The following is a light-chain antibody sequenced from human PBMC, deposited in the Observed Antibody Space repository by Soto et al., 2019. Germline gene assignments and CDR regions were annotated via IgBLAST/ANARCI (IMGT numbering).Light chain of an antibody. CDR2: EVS. CDR1: SSDVGGSNH. CDR3: SSYTSSSTLV. J-gene: IGLJ2*01. V-gene: IGLV2-14*01. Sequence: QSALTQPRSVSGSPGQSVTISCTGTSSDVGGSNHVSWYQHHPGKAPKVMIYEVSNRPSGVSNRFSGSKSGNTASLTISGLQAEDEADYYCSSYTSSSTLVFGGGTKVTVL.